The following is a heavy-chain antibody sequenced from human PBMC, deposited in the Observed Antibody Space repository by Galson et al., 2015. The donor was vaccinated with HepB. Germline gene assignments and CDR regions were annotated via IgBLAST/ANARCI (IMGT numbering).Heavy chain of an antibody. Sequence: SLRLSCAASGFTFSDHYMDWVRQAPGKGLEWVGRTRNKANSYTTEYAASVKGRFTISRDDSKNSLYLQMNNLKTGDTAVYYCARGGTTVVYYYGFDVWGQGTTVTVSS. V-gene: IGHV3-72*01. D-gene: IGHD1/OR15-1a*01. CDR1: GFTFSDHY. CDR3: ARGGTTVVYYYGFDV. J-gene: IGHJ6*02. CDR2: TRNKANSYTT.